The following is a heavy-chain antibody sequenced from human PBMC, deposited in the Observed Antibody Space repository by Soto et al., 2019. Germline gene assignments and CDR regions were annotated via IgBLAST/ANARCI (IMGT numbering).Heavy chain of an antibody. D-gene: IGHD3-10*01. V-gene: IGHV3-74*03. J-gene: IGHJ4*02. CDR2: INTDGSST. CDR3: VRAAARGGD. Sequence: EVQLVESGGGLVQPGGSLRLSCAASGFSFSGYWMHWVRQAPGKGLVWVSRINTDGSSTKYADSVKGRFTISRDNAKNTLYLQMNSLGVEDTAVYYCVRAAARGGDWGQGTLVTVSS. CDR1: GFSFSGYW.